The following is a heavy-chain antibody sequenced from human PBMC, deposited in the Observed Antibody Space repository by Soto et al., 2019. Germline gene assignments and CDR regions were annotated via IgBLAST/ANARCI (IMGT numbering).Heavy chain of an antibody. J-gene: IGHJ5*02. CDR3: ARNSGSSWYFLWFDP. V-gene: IGHV4-4*07. CDR2: IYTSGST. Sequence: TSETLSLTCTVSGGSISSYYWSWIRQPAGKGLEWIGRIYTSGSTNYNPSLKSRVTMSVDTSKNQFSLKLSSVTAADTAVYYCARNSGSSWYFLWFDPWGQGTLVTVSS. D-gene: IGHD6-13*01. CDR1: GGSISSYY.